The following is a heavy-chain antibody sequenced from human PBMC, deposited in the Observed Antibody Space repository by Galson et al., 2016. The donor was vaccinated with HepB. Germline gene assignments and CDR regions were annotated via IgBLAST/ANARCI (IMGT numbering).Heavy chain of an antibody. J-gene: IGHJ3*02. CDR3: ARDTGLGYAFDI. CDR1: GGSISSYTW. V-gene: IGHV4-4*02. CDR2: IFHSGST. Sequence: SETLSLTCAVSGGSISSYTWWSWVRQPPGKGLEWIGEIFHSGSTNYNPSLKSRVTISVDKSKNQFSLKLSSVTAADTAVYYCARDTGLGYAFDIWGQGTMVTVSS. D-gene: IGHD3/OR15-3a*01.